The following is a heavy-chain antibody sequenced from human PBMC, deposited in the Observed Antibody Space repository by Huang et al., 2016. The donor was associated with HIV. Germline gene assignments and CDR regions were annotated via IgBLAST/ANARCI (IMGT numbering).Heavy chain of an antibody. D-gene: IGHD6-13*01. CDR1: GFTFSSYG. V-gene: IGHV3-30*18. J-gene: IGHJ6*04. CDR3: AKGGRAAAVMDV. CDR2: ISYDKRNK. Sequence: QVQLVESGGGVVQPGRSLRLSCAASGFTFSSYGMHWVRPAPGKGLEWVAVISYDKRNKYYAESVKGRLTISRDNSKNTLYLQINSLTTEDTAVYYCAKGGRAAAVMDVWGKGTTVTVSS.